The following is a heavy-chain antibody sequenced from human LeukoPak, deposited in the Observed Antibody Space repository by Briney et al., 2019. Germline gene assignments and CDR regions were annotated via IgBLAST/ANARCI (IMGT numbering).Heavy chain of an antibody. D-gene: IGHD5-12*01. Sequence: SETLSLTCAVYGGSLSGYYWCWIRQPPGKGREWMGEINQIESTNYNPSLKRQVAISVDTSQKQFSLKLSSVTAADTAVYYCARGQYRGYVTNYYFDYWGQGTLVTVSS. CDR1: GGSLSGYY. CDR3: ARGQYRGYVTNYYFDY. V-gene: IGHV4-34*01. J-gene: IGHJ4*02. CDR2: INQIEST.